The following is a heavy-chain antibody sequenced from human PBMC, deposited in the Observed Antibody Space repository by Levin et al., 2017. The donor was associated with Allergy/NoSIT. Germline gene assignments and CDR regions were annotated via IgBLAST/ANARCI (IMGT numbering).Heavy chain of an antibody. CDR2: MNPNSGNT. V-gene: IGHV1-8*01. J-gene: IGHJ6*02. CDR3: ARRTYSGSWYALNYYYYYGMDV. CDR1: GYTFTSYD. D-gene: IGHD6-13*01. Sequence: ASVKVSCKASGYTFTSYDINWVRQATGQGLEWMGWMNPNSGNTGYAQKFQGRVTMTRNTSISTAYMELSSLRSEDTAVYYCARRTYSGSWYALNYYYYYGMDVWGQGTTVTVSS.